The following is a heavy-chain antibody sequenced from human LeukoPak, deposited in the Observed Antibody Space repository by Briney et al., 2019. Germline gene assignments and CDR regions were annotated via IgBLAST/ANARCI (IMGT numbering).Heavy chain of an antibody. CDR1: GFTFNSYA. Sequence: GGSLRLSCAASGFTFNSYAMSWVCQAPGKGLEWVSAISGSGGSTYYADSVKGRFTISRDNSKNTLYLQMNSLRAEDTAVDYCAKDDEYDILTGGNFDYWGQGTLVTVSS. D-gene: IGHD3-9*01. J-gene: IGHJ4*02. CDR3: AKDDEYDILTGGNFDY. V-gene: IGHV3-23*01. CDR2: ISGSGGST.